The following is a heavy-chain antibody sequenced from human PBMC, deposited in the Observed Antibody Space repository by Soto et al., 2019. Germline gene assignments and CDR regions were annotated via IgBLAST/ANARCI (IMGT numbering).Heavy chain of an antibody. J-gene: IGHJ3*02. V-gene: IGHV3-21*01. D-gene: IGHD3-10*01. CDR2: ISSSSSYI. CDR1: GFTFSSYS. Sequence: GGSLRLSCAASGFTFSSYSMNWVRQAPGKGLEWVSSISSSSSYIYYADSVKGRFTISRDNAKNSLYLQMNSLRAEDTAVYYCAREGRGLTTKTDAFDIWGQGTMVTVSS. CDR3: AREGRGLTTKTDAFDI.